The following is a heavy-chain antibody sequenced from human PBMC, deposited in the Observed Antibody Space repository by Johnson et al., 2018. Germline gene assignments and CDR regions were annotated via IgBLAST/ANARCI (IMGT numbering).Heavy chain of an antibody. CDR1: GFTFSSYS. CDR3: ARVYYVWGSYRPDDEVRGCFDY. Sequence: QQVESGGGLVKPGGSLRLSCAASGFTFSSYSMNWVRQAPGKGLEWVSSISSSSSYIYYADSVKGRFTITRDNAKNSLYLQMNSLGAEDTAVYYCARVYYVWGSYRPDDEVRGCFDYWGQGTLVTVSS. J-gene: IGHJ4*02. D-gene: IGHD3-16*02. CDR2: ISSSSSYI. V-gene: IGHV3-21*01.